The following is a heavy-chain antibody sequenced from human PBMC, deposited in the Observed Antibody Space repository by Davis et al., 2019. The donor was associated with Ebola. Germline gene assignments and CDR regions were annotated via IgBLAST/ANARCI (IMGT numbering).Heavy chain of an antibody. Sequence: GESLKISCAASGFTFSSYWMSWVRQAPGKGLEWVANIKQDGSEKYYVDSVKGRFTISRDNAKNSLYLQMNSLRAEDTALYYCAKDTYYYYGMDVWGQGTTVTVSS. V-gene: IGHV3-7*03. CDR1: GFTFSSYW. J-gene: IGHJ6*02. CDR2: IKQDGSEK. CDR3: AKDTYYYYGMDV.